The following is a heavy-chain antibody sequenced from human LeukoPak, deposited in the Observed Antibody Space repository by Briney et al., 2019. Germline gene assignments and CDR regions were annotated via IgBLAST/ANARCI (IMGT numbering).Heavy chain of an antibody. CDR2: IYYSGST. Sequence: SETLSLTCTVSGGSISSGDYYWSWIRQPPGKGLEWIGYIYYSGSTYYNPSLKSRVTISVDTSKNQFSLKLSSATAADTAVYYCARASPGYSSSPFDYWGQGTLVTVSS. D-gene: IGHD6-13*01. J-gene: IGHJ4*02. V-gene: IGHV4-30-4*01. CDR1: GGSISSGDYY. CDR3: ARASPGYSSSPFDY.